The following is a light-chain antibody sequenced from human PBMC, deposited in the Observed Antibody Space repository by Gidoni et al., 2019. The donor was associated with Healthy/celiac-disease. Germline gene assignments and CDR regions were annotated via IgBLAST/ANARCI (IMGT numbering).Light chain of an antibody. CDR1: QSVSSSY. J-gene: IGKJ1*01. CDR3: QQYGSSRE. V-gene: IGKV3-20*01. Sequence: EIVLTQSPGTLSLSPGERATRSCRASQSVSSSYLAWYQQKPGQAPRLLIYGASSRATGIPDRFSGSGSGTDFTLTISRLEPEDFAVYYCQQYGSSREFGQGTKVEIK. CDR2: GAS.